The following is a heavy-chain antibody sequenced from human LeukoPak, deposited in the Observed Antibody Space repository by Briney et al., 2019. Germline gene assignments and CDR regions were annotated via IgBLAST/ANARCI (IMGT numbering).Heavy chain of an antibody. J-gene: IGHJ4*02. CDR3: ARHRDSSGWYDFDY. D-gene: IGHD6-19*01. Sequence: SQTLSLTCTVSGGSISSGGYYWSWIRQHPGKGLEWIGYIYYSGSTYYNPSLKSRVTISVDTSKNQFSLKLSSVTAADTAVYYCARHRDSSGWYDFDYWGQGTLVTVSS. CDR1: GGSISSGGYY. CDR2: IYYSGST. V-gene: IGHV4-31*03.